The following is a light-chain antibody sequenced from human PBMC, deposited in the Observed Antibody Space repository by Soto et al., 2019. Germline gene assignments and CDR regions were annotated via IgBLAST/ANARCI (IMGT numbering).Light chain of an antibody. CDR1: QSISSSY. J-gene: IGKJ3*01. CDR2: GAS. V-gene: IGKV3-20*01. Sequence: EIVLTQSPGTLSLSPGERATLSCRASQSISSSYLAWYQQKPGQAPRLLIYGASSRATGIPDRFSGSGSGTDFTLTISILEPEDFAVYYCQQYCSSPFTFGPGTKGDIK. CDR3: QQYCSSPFT.